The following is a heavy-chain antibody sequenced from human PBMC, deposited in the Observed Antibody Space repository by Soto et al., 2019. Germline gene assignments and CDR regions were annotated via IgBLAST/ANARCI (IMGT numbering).Heavy chain of an antibody. CDR3: ARQGECGSTSCYGS. Sequence: QLQLQESGPGLVKPSETLSLTCSVSGASISSGSYYWGWVRQPPGKGLEWIANVFSDGTTYYRPSLNSRVTISVDTSKNQFSLRLRSVTTADTAVYYCARQGECGSTSCYGSWGQGTLVTVSS. D-gene: IGHD2-2*01. V-gene: IGHV4-39*01. CDR2: VFSDGTT. J-gene: IGHJ5*02. CDR1: GASISSGSYY.